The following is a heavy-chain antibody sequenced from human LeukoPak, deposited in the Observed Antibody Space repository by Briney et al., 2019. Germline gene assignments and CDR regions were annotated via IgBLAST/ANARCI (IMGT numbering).Heavy chain of an antibody. Sequence: GGSLRLSCAASVFTFSNYATSWVRQAPGKGLEWVSSISGGSTYYADSVKGRFTISRDNSKNTLFLQMNSLRAEDTAVYYCAKGVSSLTFSFDYWGQGTLVTVSS. V-gene: IGHV3-23*01. CDR1: VFTFSNYA. D-gene: IGHD6-13*01. CDR3: AKGVSSLTFSFDY. CDR2: ISGGST. J-gene: IGHJ4*02.